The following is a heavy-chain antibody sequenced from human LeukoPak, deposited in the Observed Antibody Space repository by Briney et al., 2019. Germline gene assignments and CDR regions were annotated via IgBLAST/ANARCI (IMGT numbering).Heavy chain of an antibody. CDR2: ISTYNGDT. CDR1: GYTFTSYG. D-gene: IGHD3-10*01. J-gene: IGHJ4*02. CDR3: ARGPMVRGVIIYLDY. Sequence: AASVKVSCKASGYTFTSYGISWVRQAPGQGLEWMGWISTYNGDTNYAQKLQGRVTMTTDTSTSTAYMELRSLRSDDTAVYYCARGPMVRGVIIYLDYWGQGTLVTVSS. V-gene: IGHV1-18*01.